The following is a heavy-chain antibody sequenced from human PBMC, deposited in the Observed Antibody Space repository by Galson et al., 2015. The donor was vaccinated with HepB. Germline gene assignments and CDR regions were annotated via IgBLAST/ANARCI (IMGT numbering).Heavy chain of an antibody. CDR2: ISYDGSNK. D-gene: IGHD1-26*01. J-gene: IGHJ4*02. V-gene: IGHV3-30-3*01. CDR1: GFTLSSYA. Sequence: SLRLSCAASGFTLSSYAMHWVRQAPGKGLEWVAVISYDGSNKYYADSVKGRFTISRDNSKNTLYLQMNSLRAEDTAVYYCARDLYVVGATSPHEDYWGQGTLVTVSS. CDR3: ARDLYVVGATSPHEDY.